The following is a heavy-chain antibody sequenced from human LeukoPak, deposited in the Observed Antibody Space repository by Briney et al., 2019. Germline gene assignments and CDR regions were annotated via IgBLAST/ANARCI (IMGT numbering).Heavy chain of an antibody. V-gene: IGHV5-51*01. J-gene: IGHJ4*02. CDR1: GYSFTDYF. Sequence: GDSLNVSCKASGYSFTDYFIAWVRKMPGTCLDCMWIIYPGDSDTKYSPSFQGQVTISADKSTNTAYLQWSSLEASDTAMYYCARHLGGDRTSGYYNYWGQGTLVTVSS. D-gene: IGHD3-3*01. CDR3: ARHLGGDRTSGYYNY. CDR2: IYPGDSDT.